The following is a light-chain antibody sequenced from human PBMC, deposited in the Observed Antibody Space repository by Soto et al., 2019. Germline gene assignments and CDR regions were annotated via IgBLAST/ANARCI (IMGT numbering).Light chain of an antibody. J-gene: IGKJ1*01. V-gene: IGKV3-20*01. CDR1: QSVSSSY. CDR2: GAS. Sequence: EIGLTQSPGTLSLSPGERATLSCRASQSVSSSYLAWYQQKPGQAPRLLIYGASSRATGIPDRFSGSGSGTDFTLTISSLEPEEFAVYYCQQYGRSLPWTFGQGTKVEIK. CDR3: QQYGRSLPWT.